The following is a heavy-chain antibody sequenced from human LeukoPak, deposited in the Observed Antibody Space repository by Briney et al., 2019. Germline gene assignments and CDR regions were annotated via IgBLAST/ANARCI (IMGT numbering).Heavy chain of an antibody. D-gene: IGHD5-18*01. Sequence: PETLSLTCTVSGGSITSGSYYWSWIRQPAGKGLEWVGRVYSSGNTNYNPSLKSRVIISVDTTKNQFSLKLTSVTAADSAIYYCARGHTTMAFDYWGQGTLVTVSS. CDR1: GGSITSGSYY. CDR3: ARGHTTMAFDY. V-gene: IGHV4-61*02. J-gene: IGHJ4*02. CDR2: VYSSGNT.